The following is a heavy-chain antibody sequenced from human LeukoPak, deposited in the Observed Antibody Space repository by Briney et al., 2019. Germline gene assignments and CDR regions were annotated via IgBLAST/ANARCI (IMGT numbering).Heavy chain of an antibody. CDR3: ARDLRSGSSWYLFGY. V-gene: IGHV3-23*01. Sequence: GGSLRLSCAASGFTFSSYTMSWVRQAPGKGLEWVSAISGSGGSTYNADSVKGRFTISRDNSKNTLYLQMNSLRAEDTAVYYCARDLRSGSSWYLFGYWGQGTLVTVSS. J-gene: IGHJ4*02. CDR1: GFTFSSYT. D-gene: IGHD2-15*01. CDR2: ISGSGGST.